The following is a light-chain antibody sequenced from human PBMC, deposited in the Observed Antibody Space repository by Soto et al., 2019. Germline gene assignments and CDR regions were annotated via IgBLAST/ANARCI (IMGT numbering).Light chain of an antibody. CDR3: KVYGSSSKT. CDR1: QTVTSGY. Sequence: ESLLTHALDTLSLTPGERATLSYRATQTVTSGYLAWYQQKPGQAPRLLIYGVSTGATGIPDRFSGSGSGTDFTLTISRLEPEAFAAYFCKVYGSSSKTLGQGTKVDIK. CDR2: GVS. J-gene: IGKJ1*01. V-gene: IGKV3-20*01.